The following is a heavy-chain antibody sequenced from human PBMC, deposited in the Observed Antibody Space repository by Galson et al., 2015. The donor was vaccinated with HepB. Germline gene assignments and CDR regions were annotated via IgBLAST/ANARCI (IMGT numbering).Heavy chain of an antibody. CDR2: ISGSGNFI. Sequence: SLRLSCAASGFTFNNYALNWVRQAPGKGLEWVSYISGSGNFISYTDSVKGRFTISRDNAKNSLYLQMNSLRAEDTAVYYCARDYSSSWRPTFFDYWGQGTLVTVSS. CDR1: GFTFNNYA. J-gene: IGHJ4*02. CDR3: ARDYSSSWRPTFFDY. V-gene: IGHV3-21*01. D-gene: IGHD6-13*01.